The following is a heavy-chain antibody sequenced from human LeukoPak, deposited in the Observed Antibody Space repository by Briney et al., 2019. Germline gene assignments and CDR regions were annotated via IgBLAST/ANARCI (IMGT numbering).Heavy chain of an antibody. J-gene: IGHJ5*02. Sequence: GGSLRLSCAASGFTFSSSWMTWVRQAPGKGLEWVASINQDGGEIHYVDSVKGRFTVSRDNAKNSLYLQMNSLRAEDTAVYYCAREGLSGYYLNWFDPWGQGTLVTISS. CDR1: GFTFSSSW. CDR2: INQDGGEI. CDR3: AREGLSGYYLNWFDP. D-gene: IGHD3-22*01. V-gene: IGHV3-7*01.